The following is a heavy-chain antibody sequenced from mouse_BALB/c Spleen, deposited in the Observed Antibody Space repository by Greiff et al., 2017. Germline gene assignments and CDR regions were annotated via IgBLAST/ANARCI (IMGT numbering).Heavy chain of an antibody. CDR2: INPYNGGT. J-gene: IGHJ2*01. CDR1: GYSFTGYT. CDR3: ARRWYDGPPFDY. D-gene: IGHD2-14*01. Sequence: VQLKESGPELAKPGASMKISCKASGYSFTGYTMNWVKQSHGKNLEWIGLINPYNGGTSYNQKFKGKATLTVDKSSSTAYMELLSLTSEDSAVYYCARRWYDGPPFDYWGQGTTLTVSS. V-gene: IGHV1-18*01.